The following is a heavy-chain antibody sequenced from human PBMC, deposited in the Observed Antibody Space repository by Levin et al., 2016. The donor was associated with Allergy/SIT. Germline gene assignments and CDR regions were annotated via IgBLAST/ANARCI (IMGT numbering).Heavy chain of an antibody. J-gene: IGHJ5*02. V-gene: IGHV1-2*02. D-gene: IGHD4-23*01. CDR2: INPNSGGT. CDR1: GYTFTGYY. CDR3: ARDNSRTNDLVTSWWFDP. Sequence: ASVKVSCKASGYTFTGYYMHWVRQAPGQGLEWMGWINPNSGGTNYAQKFQGRVTMTRDTSISTAYMELSRLRSDDTAVYYCARDNSRTNDLVTSWWFDPWGQGTLVTVSS.